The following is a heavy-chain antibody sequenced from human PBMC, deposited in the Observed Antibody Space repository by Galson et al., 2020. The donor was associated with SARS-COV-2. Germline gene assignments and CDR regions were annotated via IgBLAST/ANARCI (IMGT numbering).Heavy chain of an antibody. CDR2: INHSGST. V-gene: IGHV4-34*01. CDR3: ARGDYYDSSGYPIYP. CDR1: GGSFSGYY. Sequence: ETSETLSLTCAVYGGSFSGYYWSWIRQPPGKGLEWIGEINHSGSTNYNPSLKSRVTISVDTSKNQFSLKLSSVTAADTAVYYCARGDYYDSSGYPIYPWGQGTRVTVSS. D-gene: IGHD3-22*01. J-gene: IGHJ5*02.